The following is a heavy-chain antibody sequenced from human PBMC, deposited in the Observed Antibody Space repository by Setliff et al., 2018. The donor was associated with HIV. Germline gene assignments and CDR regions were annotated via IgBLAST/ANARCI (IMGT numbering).Heavy chain of an antibody. Sequence: SETLSLTCAVYGESFSGYYWSWIRQPAGKGLEWLGEINHSGRAKYNPSLKSRASISADTSKNQFSLRLTSVTAADTAVYYCARVASYYLYYMDVWGKGITVTVSS. CDR1: GESFSGYY. CDR2: INHSGRA. V-gene: IGHV4-34*01. CDR3: ARVASYYLYYMDV. J-gene: IGHJ6*03.